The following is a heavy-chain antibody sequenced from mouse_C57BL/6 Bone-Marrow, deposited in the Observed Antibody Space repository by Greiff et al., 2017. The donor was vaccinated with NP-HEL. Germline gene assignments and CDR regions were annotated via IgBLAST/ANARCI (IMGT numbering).Heavy chain of an antibody. J-gene: IGHJ3*01. CDR2: IHPNSGST. D-gene: IGHD1-1*01. V-gene: IGHV1-64*01. CDR1: GYTFTSYW. CDR3: VITTVVEGFAY. Sequence: QVQLQQSGAELVKPGASVKLSCKASGYTFTSYWMHWVKQRPGQGLEWIGMIHPNSGSTNYNEKFKSKATLTVDKSSSTAYMQLSSLTSEDSAVYYCVITTVVEGFAYWGQGTLVTVSA.